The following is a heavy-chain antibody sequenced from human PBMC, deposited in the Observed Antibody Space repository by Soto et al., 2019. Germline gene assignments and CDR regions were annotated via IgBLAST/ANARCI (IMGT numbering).Heavy chain of an antibody. Sequence: SVKVSCKASGFTFTSSAVQWVRQARGQRLEWIGWIVVGSGNTNYAQKFQERVTITRDMSTSTAYMELSSLRSEDTAVYYCAAVDDCSGGSCYPLDYWGQGTLVNVSS. D-gene: IGHD2-15*01. CDR3: AAVDDCSGGSCYPLDY. V-gene: IGHV1-58*01. CDR1: GFTFTSSA. J-gene: IGHJ4*02. CDR2: IVVGSGNT.